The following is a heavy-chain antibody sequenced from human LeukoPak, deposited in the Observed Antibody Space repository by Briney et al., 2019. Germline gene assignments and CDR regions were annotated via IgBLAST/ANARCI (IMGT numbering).Heavy chain of an antibody. J-gene: IGHJ5*02. CDR1: GYTFTGYY. CDR3: ARVSRGYSYGLGWFDP. D-gene: IGHD5-18*01. Sequence: ASVKVSCKASGYTFTGYYMHWVRQAPGQGLEWMGWINPNSGGTNYAQKFQGRVTMTRDTSISTAYMELSRLRSDDTAVYYCARVSRGYSYGLGWFDPWGQGTLVTVSS. CDR2: INPNSGGT. V-gene: IGHV1-2*02.